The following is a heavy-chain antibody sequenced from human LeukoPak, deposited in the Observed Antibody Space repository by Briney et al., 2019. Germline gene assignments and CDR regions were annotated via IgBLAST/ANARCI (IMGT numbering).Heavy chain of an antibody. CDR2: ISTSSSYI. Sequence: GGSLRLSCAASGFRFSSYTMNWLRQAPGKGLEWVSSISTSSSYIYYADSVKGRFTISRDNAKNSLYLQMNSLRAEDTAMYYCAKDDDWGRYKHWGQGTLVTVSS. J-gene: IGHJ1*01. V-gene: IGHV3-21*04. CDR1: GFRFSSYT. CDR3: AKDDDWGRYKH. D-gene: IGHD3-16*01.